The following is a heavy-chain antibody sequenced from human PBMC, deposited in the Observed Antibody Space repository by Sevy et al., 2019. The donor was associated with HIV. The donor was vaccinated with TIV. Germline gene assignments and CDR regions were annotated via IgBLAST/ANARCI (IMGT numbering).Heavy chain of an antibody. D-gene: IGHD5-12*01. Sequence: SETLSLTCTVSGGSISAYYWSWIRQPPGKGLEYLGYIYYTGSTNYNPSLKSRVTISVDSSKNQFTLKLSSVTAADTAVHYWARAPPVRSGDDSLNGFDPWGQGTLVTVSS. CDR2: IYYTGST. CDR1: GGSISAYY. CDR3: ARAPPVRSGDDSLNGFDP. V-gene: IGHV4-59*01. J-gene: IGHJ5*02.